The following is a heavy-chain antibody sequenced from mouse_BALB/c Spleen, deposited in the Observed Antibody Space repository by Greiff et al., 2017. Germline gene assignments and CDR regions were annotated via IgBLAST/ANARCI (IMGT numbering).Heavy chain of an antibody. D-gene: IGHD2-3*01. V-gene: IGHV1-69*02. CDR3: TRCGYYGEGYFDV. CDR2: IYPSDSYT. CDR1: GYTFTSYW. Sequence: QVQLQQPGPELVRPGASVKLSCKASGYTFTSYWIHWVKQRHGQGLEWIGNIYPSDSYTNYNQKFKDKATLTVDKSSSTAYMQLSSPTSEDSAVYYFTRCGYYGEGYFDVWGAGTTVTVSS. J-gene: IGHJ1*01.